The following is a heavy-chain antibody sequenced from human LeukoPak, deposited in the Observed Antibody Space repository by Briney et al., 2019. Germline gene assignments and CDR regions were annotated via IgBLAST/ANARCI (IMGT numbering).Heavy chain of an antibody. D-gene: IGHD3-22*01. Sequence: SETLSLTCTVSGYSISSGYYWGWIRQPPGKGLEWIGSIYHSGSTYYNPSLKSRVTISVDTSKNQFSLKLSSVTAADTAVYYCARHVSPYYYDSTWGQGTLVTVSS. J-gene: IGHJ5*02. CDR3: ARHVSPYYYDST. CDR2: IYHSGST. V-gene: IGHV4-38-2*02. CDR1: GYSISSGYY.